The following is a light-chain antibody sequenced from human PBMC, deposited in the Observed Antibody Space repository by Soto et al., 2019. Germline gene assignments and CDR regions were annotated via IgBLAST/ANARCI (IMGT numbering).Light chain of an antibody. CDR1: QSVNAW. V-gene: IGKV1-5*03. J-gene: IGKJ1*01. CDR3: QQYSSYSPWL. Sequence: DIKVAQSPSTLSASVGDRVTITCRASQSVNAWLAWYQQKPGTAPKLLIYKASTLDRGVSSRFSGSGSGTEFTLTISSLQPEDSATYYCQQYSSYSPWLFGQGTKVEI. CDR2: KAS.